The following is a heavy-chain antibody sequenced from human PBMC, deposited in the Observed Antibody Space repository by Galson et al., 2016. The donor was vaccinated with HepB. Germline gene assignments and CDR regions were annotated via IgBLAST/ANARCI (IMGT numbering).Heavy chain of an antibody. J-gene: IGHJ4*02. V-gene: IGHV3-30*18. CDR1: GFTFSSYG. CDR2: ISYDGSNK. D-gene: IGHD3-10*01. CDR3: VKATYGRRGYFDY. Sequence: SLRLSCAASGFTFSSYGMHWVRQAPGKGLEWVAVISYDGSNKYYADSVKGRFTISRDDSKNTLYLQMSSLRAEDTAVYYCVKATYGRRGYFDYWGQGTLVTVSS.